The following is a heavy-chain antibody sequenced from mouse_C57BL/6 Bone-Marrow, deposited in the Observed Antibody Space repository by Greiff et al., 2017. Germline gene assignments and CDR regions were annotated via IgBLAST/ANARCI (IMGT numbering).Heavy chain of an antibody. Sequence: QVQLQQSGAELMKPGASVKLSCKATSYTFTGYWIEWVKQRPGHGLEWIGEILPGSGSTNYIEKFKGKATFTADTSSNTAYMQLSSLTTEDSAIYYCARGGYDGDPWFAYWGQGTLVTVSA. D-gene: IGHD2-2*01. CDR3: ARGGYDGDPWFAY. CDR1: SYTFTGYW. CDR2: ILPGSGST. J-gene: IGHJ3*01. V-gene: IGHV1-9*01.